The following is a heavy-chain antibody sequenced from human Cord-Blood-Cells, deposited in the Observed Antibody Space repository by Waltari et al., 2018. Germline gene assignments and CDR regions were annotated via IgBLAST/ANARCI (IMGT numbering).Heavy chain of an antibody. D-gene: IGHD6-13*01. V-gene: IGHV3-9*01. CDR2: ISCNSGSI. CDR3: AKGVSSSFMFFDY. Sequence: VKLVESGGGLVQPGRSLRCSGASSGFTFDDYAMHWFRKAQGKGLELVSGISCNSGSIGYADSVKGRFTISRDNAKNSLYLQMNSLRAEDTALYYCAKGVSSSFMFFDYWGQGTLVTVSS. CDR1: GFTFDDYA. J-gene: IGHJ4*02.